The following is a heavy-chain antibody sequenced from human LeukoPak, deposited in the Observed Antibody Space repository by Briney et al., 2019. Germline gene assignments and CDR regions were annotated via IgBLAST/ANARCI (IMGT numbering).Heavy chain of an antibody. J-gene: IGHJ3*02. CDR3: ARDSAFYDSSGYYNSNAFDI. D-gene: IGHD3-22*01. CDR2: IYYSGST. V-gene: IGHV4-39*07. Sequence: SETLSLTCTVSGGSISSSSYYWGWIRQPPGKGLEWIGSIYYSGSTYYNPSLRSRVTISVDTSKNQFSLKLSSVTAADTAVYYCARDSAFYDSSGYYNSNAFDIWGQGTMVTVSS. CDR1: GGSISSSSYY.